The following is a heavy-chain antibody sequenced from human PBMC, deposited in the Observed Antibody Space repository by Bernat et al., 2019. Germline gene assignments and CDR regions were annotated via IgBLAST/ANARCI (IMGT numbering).Heavy chain of an antibody. D-gene: IGHD3-16*02. CDR3: ARVHQDYIWGSYRPYFDY. CDR1: GYTFTSYG. Sequence: QVQLVQSGAEVKKPGASVKVSCKASGYTFTSYGISWVRQAPGQGLEWMGWISAYNGNTNYVQKLQGRVTMTTDTSTSTAYMELRSLRSDDTAVYYCARVHQDYIWGSYRPYFDYWGQGTLVTVSS. V-gene: IGHV1-18*01. J-gene: IGHJ4*02. CDR2: ISAYNGNT.